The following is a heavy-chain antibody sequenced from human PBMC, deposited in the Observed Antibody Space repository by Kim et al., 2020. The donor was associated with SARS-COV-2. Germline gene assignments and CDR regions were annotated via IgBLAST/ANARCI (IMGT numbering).Heavy chain of an antibody. Sequence: YAASVKGRFTISRDDSKSIAYLQMNSLKTEDTAVYYCTRAGSSWHVPPDYWGRGTLVTVSS. CDR3: TRAGSSWHVPPDY. V-gene: IGHV3-49*02. D-gene: IGHD6-13*01. J-gene: IGHJ4*02.